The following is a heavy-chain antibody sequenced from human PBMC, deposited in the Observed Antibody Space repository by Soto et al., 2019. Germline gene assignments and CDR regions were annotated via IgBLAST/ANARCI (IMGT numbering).Heavy chain of an antibody. D-gene: IGHD3-22*01. CDR1: GGSISSYY. CDR2: IYYSGST. V-gene: IGHV4-59*01. J-gene: IGHJ4*02. Sequence: SETLSLTCTVSGGSISSYYWSWIRQPPGKGLEWIGYIYYSGSTNYNPSLKSRVTISVDTSKNQFSLKLCSVTAADTAVYYCARYYYDSSGYYIFDYWGQGTLVTVSS. CDR3: ARYYYDSSGYYIFDY.